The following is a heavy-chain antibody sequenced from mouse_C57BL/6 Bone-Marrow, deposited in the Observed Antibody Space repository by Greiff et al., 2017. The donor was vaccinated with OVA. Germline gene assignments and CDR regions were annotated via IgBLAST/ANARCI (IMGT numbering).Heavy chain of an antibody. J-gene: IGHJ3*01. Sequence: EVQLQQSGGGLVQPGGSLKLSCAASGFTFSDYYMYWVRQTPEKRLEWVAYISNGGGSTYYPDTVKGRFTISRDNAKNTLYLQMSRLKSEDTAMYYCARQYGYDEGFAYWGQGTLVTVSA. V-gene: IGHV5-12*01. D-gene: IGHD2-2*01. CDR1: GFTFSDYY. CDR3: ARQYGYDEGFAY. CDR2: ISNGGGST.